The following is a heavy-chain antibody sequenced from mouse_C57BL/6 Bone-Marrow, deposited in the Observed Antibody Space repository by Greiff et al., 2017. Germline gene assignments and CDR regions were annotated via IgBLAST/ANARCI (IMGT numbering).Heavy chain of an antibody. Sequence: QVQLQQSGPELVKPGASVKISCKASGYAFSSSWMNWVKQRPGQGLEWIGRIYPGDGDTNYNGKFKGKATLTADKSSSTAYMQLSSLTSEDSAVYVCARKLLLYPWYFDDWGTGTTVTVSS. D-gene: IGHD1-1*01. V-gene: IGHV1-82*01. CDR3: ARKLLLYPWYFDD. CDR1: GYAFSSSW. CDR2: IYPGDGDT. J-gene: IGHJ1*03.